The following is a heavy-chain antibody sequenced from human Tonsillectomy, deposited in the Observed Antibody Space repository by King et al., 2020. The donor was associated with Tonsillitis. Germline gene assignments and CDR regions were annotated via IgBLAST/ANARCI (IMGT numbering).Heavy chain of an antibody. V-gene: IGHV3-23*04. CDR3: AKPASPYSSSHMDY. CDR2: ISASGGNP. D-gene: IGHD6-13*01. J-gene: IGHJ4*02. Sequence: VQLVESGGGLVQPGRSLRLSCAASGFTFSNYAMSWDRQAPGKGLEWVSAISASGGNPYYADSVKGRFTISRDNSKNTLYLQMNSLRAEDPAVYYCAKPASPYSSSHMDYWGQGNLVTVSS. CDR1: GFTFSNYA.